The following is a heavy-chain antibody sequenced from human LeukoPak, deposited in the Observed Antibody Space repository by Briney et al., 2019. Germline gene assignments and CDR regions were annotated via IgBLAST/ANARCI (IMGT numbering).Heavy chain of an antibody. J-gene: IGHJ4*02. CDR1: GGSITSYY. D-gene: IGHD6-19*01. Sequence: PSETLSLTCTVSGGSITSYYWSWIRQPPGKGLEWIGYIYYRGSTNYNPSLKSRVTISVDTSKNQFSLKLSSVTAADTAVHYCARDSYSSGWYYFDYWGQGTLVTVSS. CDR2: IYYRGST. V-gene: IGHV4-59*01. CDR3: ARDSYSSGWYYFDY.